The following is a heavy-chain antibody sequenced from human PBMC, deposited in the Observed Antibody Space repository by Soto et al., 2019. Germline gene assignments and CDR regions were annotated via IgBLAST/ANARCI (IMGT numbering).Heavy chain of an antibody. CDR1: GGSISSSSYY. V-gene: IGHV4-39*01. CDR2: IYYSGST. D-gene: IGHD2-2*01. Sequence: QLQLQELGPGLVKPSETLSLTCTASGGSISSSSYYWGWIRQPPGKGLEWIGSIYYSGSTYYNPSLKSRVTISVDTSKNQFSLKLSSVTAADTAVYYCARQPYCSSTSCYPFSNWFDPWGQGTLVTVSS. J-gene: IGHJ5*02. CDR3: ARQPYCSSTSCYPFSNWFDP.